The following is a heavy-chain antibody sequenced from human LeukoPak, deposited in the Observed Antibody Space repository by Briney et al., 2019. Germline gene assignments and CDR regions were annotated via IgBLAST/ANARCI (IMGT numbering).Heavy chain of an antibody. Sequence: GRSLRLSCEASGFSFSTYGMHWVRQAPGKGLEWVALIWFDGSNKHYADSVKGRFTISRYNSKNTMYLQMDSLRAEDTAVYYCARVVSYYGSSYRLLDLWGRGTLVTVSS. D-gene: IGHD3-10*01. CDR1: GFSFSTYG. J-gene: IGHJ2*01. CDR3: ARVVSYYGSSYRLLDL. CDR2: IWFDGSNK. V-gene: IGHV3-33*01.